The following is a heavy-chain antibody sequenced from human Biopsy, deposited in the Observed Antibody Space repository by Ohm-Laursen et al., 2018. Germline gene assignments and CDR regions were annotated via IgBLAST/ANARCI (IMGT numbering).Heavy chain of an antibody. V-gene: IGHV4-59*08. Sequence: VTLSLACAVSGGSISSFYWTWIRQPPGKGPEWIGGISDSGSTNYKPSLKSRVIISVDTSKNHFSLNLSSVTAADTAVYYCARRGSGGRSFDHWGQGTLVTVSS. J-gene: IGHJ4*02. CDR1: GGSISSFY. CDR3: ARRGSGGRSFDH. D-gene: IGHD2-15*01. CDR2: ISDSGST.